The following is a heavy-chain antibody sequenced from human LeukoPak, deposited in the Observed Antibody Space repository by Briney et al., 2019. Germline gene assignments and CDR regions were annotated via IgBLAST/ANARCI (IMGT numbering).Heavy chain of an antibody. V-gene: IGHV1-2*06. CDR3: ERDLLLVRSSWHVKVGAFDI. J-gene: IGHJ3*02. Sequence: GASVKVSCKASGYTFTGYYMHWVRQAPGQGREWMGRINPNSGGTNYAQKFQGRVTMTRDTSISTAYMELSRLRSDDTAVYYCERDLLLVRSSWHVKVGAFDIWGQGTMVTVSS. CDR1: GYTFTGYY. CDR2: INPNSGGT. D-gene: IGHD6-13*01.